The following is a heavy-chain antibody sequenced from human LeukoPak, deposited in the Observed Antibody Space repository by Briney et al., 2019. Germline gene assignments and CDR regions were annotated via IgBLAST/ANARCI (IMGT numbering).Heavy chain of an antibody. CDR2: KSNDGSNK. CDR1: GFTFSSYG. D-gene: IGHD1-26*01. CDR3: AKETGRWELE. J-gene: IGHJ4*02. Sequence: PGGSLRLSCAASGFTFSSYGIHWVRQAPGKGREWVAGKSNDGSNKYYADSVKGRFTISRDNSENTLYLKMNSLRAEDTAVYYCAKETGRWELEWGQGTLVTLSS. V-gene: IGHV3-30*18.